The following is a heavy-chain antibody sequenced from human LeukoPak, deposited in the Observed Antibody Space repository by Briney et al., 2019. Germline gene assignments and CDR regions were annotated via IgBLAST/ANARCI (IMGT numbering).Heavy chain of an antibody. Sequence: SETLSLNCTVSGASITSNYWSWIRQPPGKGLEWIGYVYYTGTTKYNPSLKSRVTISLDTSKKHFSLKLSSVTAADTAVYYCVRGHLVGGWFKYDAFDIWGQGTMVSVSS. J-gene: IGHJ3*02. CDR1: GASITSNY. D-gene: IGHD6-19*01. CDR3: VRGHLVGGWFKYDAFDI. V-gene: IGHV4-59*01. CDR2: VYYTGTT.